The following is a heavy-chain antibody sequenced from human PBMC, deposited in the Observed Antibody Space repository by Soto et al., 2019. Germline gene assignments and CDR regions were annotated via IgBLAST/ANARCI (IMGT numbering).Heavy chain of an antibody. Sequence: GWSLRLSCASSVFTFITYAMSWVRQGPGKGLEWVSGISGSDGSTYYADSVKGRSTISRDNSKNTLYLQMNSLRPEDTAVYYCAKGSREYRPYFDYWGQGTLVTVSS. CDR1: VFTFITYA. D-gene: IGHD2-2*02. J-gene: IGHJ4*02. CDR3: AKGSREYRPYFDY. V-gene: IGHV3-23*01. CDR2: ISGSDGST.